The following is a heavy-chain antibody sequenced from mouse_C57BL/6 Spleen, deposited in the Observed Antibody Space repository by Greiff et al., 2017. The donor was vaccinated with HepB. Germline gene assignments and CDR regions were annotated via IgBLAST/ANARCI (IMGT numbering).Heavy chain of an antibody. Sequence: EVQLQQSGTVLARPGASVKMSCKTSGYTFTSYWMHWVKQRPGPGLEWIGAIYPGNSDTSYNQKFKGKAKLTAVTSASTAYMELSSLTNEDSAVYYCTRREFYYGSSPYWYFDVWGTGTTVTVSS. CDR2: IYPGNSDT. V-gene: IGHV1-5*01. D-gene: IGHD1-1*01. CDR3: TRREFYYGSSPYWYFDV. CDR1: GYTFTSYW. J-gene: IGHJ1*03.